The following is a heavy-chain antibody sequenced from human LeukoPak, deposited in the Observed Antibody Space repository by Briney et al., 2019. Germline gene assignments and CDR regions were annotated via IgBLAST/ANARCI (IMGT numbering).Heavy chain of an antibody. V-gene: IGHV4-34*01. CDR1: GGSLSGDYSRDY. J-gene: IGHJ6*02. CDR3: ARARGLSVAGKRNYYYYGMDV. CDR2: INHSGST. Sequence: SETLSLTCVVNGGSLSGDYSRDYWSWIRQPPGKGLEWIGEINHSGSTDYNPSLKSRVTISVDTSKNQFSLKLTSVTAADTAVYYCARARGLSVAGKRNYYYYGMDVWGQGTTVTVSS. D-gene: IGHD6-19*01.